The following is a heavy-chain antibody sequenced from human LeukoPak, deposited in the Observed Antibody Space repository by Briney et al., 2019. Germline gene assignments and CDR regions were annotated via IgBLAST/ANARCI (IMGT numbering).Heavy chain of an antibody. CDR1: GFTFSSYS. V-gene: IGHV3-21*01. CDR3: ARGADNYGYIFDY. CDR2: ISSSSIYI. Sequence: PGGSLRLSCAASGFTFSSYSMNWVRQAPGKGLEWVSSISSSSIYIYYADSLKGRFTISRDNAKNSLYLQMNSLRAEDTAVYYCARGADNYGYIFDYWGQGTLVTVSS. D-gene: IGHD5-18*01. J-gene: IGHJ4*02.